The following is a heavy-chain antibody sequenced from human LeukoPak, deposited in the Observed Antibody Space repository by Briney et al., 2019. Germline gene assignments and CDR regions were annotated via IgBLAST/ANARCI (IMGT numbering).Heavy chain of an antibody. CDR2: ITASGTAM. J-gene: IGHJ4*02. V-gene: IGHV3-48*01. Sequence: PGGSLRLSCAASGFTFSSYSMNWVRQAPGEGLEWVSHITASGTAMFYADSVKGRFTISRDNAKNSLYLQMNSLRAEDTAVYYCARGGIAAAGNTNFDYWGQGTLVTVSS. CDR3: ARGGIAAAGNTNFDY. CDR1: GFTFSSYS. D-gene: IGHD6-13*01.